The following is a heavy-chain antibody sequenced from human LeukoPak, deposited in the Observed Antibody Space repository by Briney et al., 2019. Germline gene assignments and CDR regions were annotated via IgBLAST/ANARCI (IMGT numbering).Heavy chain of an antibody. CDR2: ISSCNDNT. D-gene: IGHD1-26*01. J-gene: IGHJ4*02. CDR3: ARTKKEPSYYFDF. Sequence: ASVKVSCKASGYTFTSYGISWVRQAPGQGLEWMGWISSCNDNTNYAQTLQGRVTMTTDTSTSTAYMELRSLRSDDTAVYYCARTKKEPSYYFDFWGQGTLVTVSS. CDR1: GYTFTSYG. V-gene: IGHV1-18*01.